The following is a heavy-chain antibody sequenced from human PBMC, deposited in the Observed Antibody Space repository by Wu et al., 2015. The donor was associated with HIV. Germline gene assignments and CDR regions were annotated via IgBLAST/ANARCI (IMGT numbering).Heavy chain of an antibody. CDR2: IIPNHGGA. J-gene: IGHJ5*02. D-gene: IGHD3-10*01. CDR1: GGSFSRSG. CDR3: ARVFFATGSHGWSYFFDP. Sequence: QVQLVQSGAEVKKPGSSVKVSCKASGGSFSRSGISWVRQAPGKGFEWMGRIIPNHGGANYAEKFEGRVTITADEATNTAYMDLRRLRSEDTAVYYCARVFFATGSHGWSYFFDPWGQGTLVTVSS. V-gene: IGHV1-69*11.